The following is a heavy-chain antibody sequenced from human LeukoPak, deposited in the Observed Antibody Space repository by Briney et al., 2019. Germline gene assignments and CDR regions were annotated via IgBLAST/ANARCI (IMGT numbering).Heavy chain of an antibody. J-gene: IGHJ6*02. CDR1: GGSISSYY. Sequence: SESLSLTCTVSGGSISSYYWSWIRLPAGKGLEWIGRIYTSGSTNYNPSLKSRVTMSVDTSKNQFSLKLSSVTAADTAVYYCASSQWLASYYYYGMGVWGQGTTVTVSS. CDR2: IYTSGST. V-gene: IGHV4-4*07. D-gene: IGHD5-12*01. CDR3: ASSQWLASYYYYGMGV.